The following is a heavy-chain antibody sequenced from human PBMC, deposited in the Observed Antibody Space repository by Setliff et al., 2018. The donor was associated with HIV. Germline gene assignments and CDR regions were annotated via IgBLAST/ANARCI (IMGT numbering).Heavy chain of an antibody. CDR1: GFTFSSYG. V-gene: IGHV3-33*01. Sequence: GGSLRLSCAASGFTFSSYGMHWVRQAPGKGLECVANIWYDGSKKYYADSVKGRFTISRDNSENTLYLEMNNLRAEDTAVYYCARDTWYYSAKHLDVWGKGTTVTVSS. CDR2: IWYDGSKK. D-gene: IGHD3-10*01. CDR3: ARDTWYYSAKHLDV. J-gene: IGHJ6*04.